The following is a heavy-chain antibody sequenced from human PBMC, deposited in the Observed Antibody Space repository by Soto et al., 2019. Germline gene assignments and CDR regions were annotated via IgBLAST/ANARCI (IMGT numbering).Heavy chain of an antibody. V-gene: IGHV1-69*01. J-gene: IGHJ6*02. CDR2: IIPIFGTA. CDR1: GGTFSSYA. Sequence: QVQLVQSGAEVKKPGSSVKVSCKASGGTFSSYAISWVRQAPGQGLEWMGGIIPIFGTANYAQKFQGRVTITAAECTRRAYLELSSLRSEDTALYYCARCLRFLEWLSWGDYYYYGIEVWVQRATVTVSS. D-gene: IGHD3-3*01. CDR3: ARCLRFLEWLSWGDYYYYGIEV.